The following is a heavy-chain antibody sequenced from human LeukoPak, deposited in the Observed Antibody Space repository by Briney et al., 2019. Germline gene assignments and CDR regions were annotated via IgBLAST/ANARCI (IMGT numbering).Heavy chain of an antibody. D-gene: IGHD3-10*01. Sequence: AGSLRLTCAASGFTFDDYAMHWVRHAPGKGLKWVSVISWNSGSIGYADSVKGRFTISRDNAKNSLYLQMNSLRAEDTALYYCAKVYGSGSYGYYYGMDVWGQGTTVTVSS. CDR1: GFTFDDYA. CDR2: ISWNSGSI. V-gene: IGHV3-9*01. CDR3: AKVYGSGSYGYYYGMDV. J-gene: IGHJ6*02.